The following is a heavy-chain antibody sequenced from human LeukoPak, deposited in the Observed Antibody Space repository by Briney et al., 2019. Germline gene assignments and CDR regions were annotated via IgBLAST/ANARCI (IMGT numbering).Heavy chain of an antibody. CDR2: ISGSGGST. CDR3: AKSGYSSSWSNAAVYNWFDP. J-gene: IGHJ5*02. CDR1: GFTFSSYA. Sequence: GGSLRLSCAASGFTFSSYAMSWVRQAPGKGLEWVSAISGSGGSTYYADSVKGRFTISRDNSKNTLYLQMNSLRAEDTAVYYCAKSGYSSSWSNAAVYNWFDPWGQGTLVTVSS. D-gene: IGHD6-13*01. V-gene: IGHV3-23*01.